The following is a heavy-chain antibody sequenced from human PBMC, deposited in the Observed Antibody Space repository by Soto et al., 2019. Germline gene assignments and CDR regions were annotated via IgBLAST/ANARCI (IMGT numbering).Heavy chain of an antibody. Sequence: GGSLRLSCPASGFTFSSYAMSWVRQAPGKGLEWVSAISGSGGSTYYADSVKGRFTISRDNSKNTLYLQMNSLRAEDTAVYYCAKDSLGAPTYYYGMDVWGQGTTVTVSS. CDR2: ISGSGGST. J-gene: IGHJ6*02. CDR3: AKDSLGAPTYYYGMDV. D-gene: IGHD3-10*01. CDR1: GFTFSSYA. V-gene: IGHV3-23*01.